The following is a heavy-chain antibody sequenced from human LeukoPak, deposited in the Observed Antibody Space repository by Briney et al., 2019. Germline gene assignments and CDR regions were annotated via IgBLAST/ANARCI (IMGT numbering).Heavy chain of an antibody. J-gene: IGHJ4*02. D-gene: IGHD6-13*01. Sequence: PGGSVTLSGAASAFTFSDFYMRWIPQAPGKGRGWVSYTISGRRNTNHADSVKGRFTMSRENAKNSMYLQMNSVRAEDTAVYYCARGPRWYRLDYWGGGTLVAVCS. CDR1: AFTFSDFY. V-gene: IGHV3-11*05. CDR2: TISGRRNT. CDR3: ARGPRWYRLDY.